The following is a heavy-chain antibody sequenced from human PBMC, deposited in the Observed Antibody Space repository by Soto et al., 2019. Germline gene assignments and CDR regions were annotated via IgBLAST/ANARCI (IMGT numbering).Heavy chain of an antibody. J-gene: IGHJ6*03. D-gene: IGHD1-1*01. V-gene: IGHV1-8*01. Sequence: QVQLVQSGAEVKKPGASVKVSCQASGYTFTSYDINWVRQATGQGLEWMGWMNPNSGTTGYAQKFPGRVPIDKNTSISTADRELSSLGAEDTAVYDCARGALPVKGYDYYYYSYMDFWGKGPTVTVSS. CDR2: MNPNSGTT. CDR3: ARGALPVKGYDYYYYSYMDF. CDR1: GYTFTSYD.